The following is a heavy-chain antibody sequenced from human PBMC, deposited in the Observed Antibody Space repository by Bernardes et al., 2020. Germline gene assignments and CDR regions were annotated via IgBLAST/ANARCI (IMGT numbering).Heavy chain of an antibody. CDR2: ITGSGGST. CDR1: GFTFSNYA. V-gene: IGHV3-23*01. Sequence: GWSLRLSCAASGFTFSNYAMTWVRQAPGKGLEWVSSITGSGGSTYYADSVKGRFTMSRDNSKNTLFLQMNSLRAEDTAVYYCAKVGSSGWYFDCWGQGTLVTVSS. J-gene: IGHJ4*02. CDR3: AKVGSSGWYFDC. D-gene: IGHD6-19*01.